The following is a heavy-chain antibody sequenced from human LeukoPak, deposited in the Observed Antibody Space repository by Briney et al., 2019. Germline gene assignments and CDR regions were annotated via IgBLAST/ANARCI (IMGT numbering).Heavy chain of an antibody. CDR3: ARGLGAARPSDY. CDR2: ISAYNGNT. J-gene: IGHJ4*02. V-gene: IGHV1-18*01. CDR1: GYSLTSYG. Sequence: ASVKVSCKASGYSLTSYGISWVRQAPGQGLEWMGWISAYNGNTKYAQKLQGRVTMTTDTSTSTAYMEVRSLRSDDTAVYYCARGLGAARPSDYWGQGTLVTVSS. D-gene: IGHD6-6*01.